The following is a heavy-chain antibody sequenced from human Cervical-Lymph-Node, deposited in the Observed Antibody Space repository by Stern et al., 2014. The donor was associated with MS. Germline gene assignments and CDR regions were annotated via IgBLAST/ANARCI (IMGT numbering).Heavy chain of an antibody. J-gene: IGHJ4*02. CDR3: AKSTVPSLSDY. CDR1: GFTFGGYA. V-gene: IGHV3-23*04. Sequence: EVQLVESGGVVVQPGGSLRLSCAASGFTFGGYAMSWVRQAPGKGLEWVSVISWDGGSTYYADSVQGRFTISRDNSKNTLYLQMTSLRAEDTAVYYCAKSTVPSLSDYWGQGTLVTVSS. CDR2: ISWDGGST. D-gene: IGHD4-17*01.